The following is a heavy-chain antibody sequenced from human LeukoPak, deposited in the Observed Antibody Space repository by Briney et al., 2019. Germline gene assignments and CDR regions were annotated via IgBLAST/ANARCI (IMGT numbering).Heavy chain of an antibody. CDR1: GGSISSYY. V-gene: IGHV4-4*07. CDR2: IYTSGST. J-gene: IGHJ6*02. CDR3: AREDSGYDYRYYGMDV. Sequence: SETLSLTCTVSGGSISSYYWSWIRQPVGKGLEWIGRIYTSGSTNYNPSLKSRVTMSVDTSKNQFSLKLSSVTAADTAVYYCAREDSGYDYRYYGMDVWGQGTTVTVSS. D-gene: IGHD5-12*01.